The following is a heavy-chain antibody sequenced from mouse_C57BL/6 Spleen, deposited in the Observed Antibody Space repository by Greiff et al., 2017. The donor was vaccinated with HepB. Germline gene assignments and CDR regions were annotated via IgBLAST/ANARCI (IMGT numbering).Heavy chain of an antibody. V-gene: IGHV1-4*01. Sequence: QVHVKQSGAELARPGASVKMSCKASGYTFTSYTMHWVKQRPGQGLEWIGYINPSSGYTKYNQKIKDKATLTADKSSSTAYMQLSSLPSEDSAVYYCARSPYDYDEYYFDYWGQGTTLTVSS. CDR3: ARSPYDYDEYYFDY. D-gene: IGHD2-4*01. CDR1: GYTFTSYT. J-gene: IGHJ2*01. CDR2: INPSSGYT.